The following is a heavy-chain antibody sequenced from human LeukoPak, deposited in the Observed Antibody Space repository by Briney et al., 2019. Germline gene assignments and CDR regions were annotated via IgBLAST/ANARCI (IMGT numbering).Heavy chain of an antibody. CDR1: GFTFDDYA. CDR2: ISGDGGGT. D-gene: IGHD2-21*02. Sequence: QSGGSLRLSCAASGFTFDDYAMHWVRQAPGRGLEWVSLISGDGGGTYYADSVKGRFTISRDNSKNSLSLQMNSLRTEDTALYYCSKEAYCGGDCYSGAFDIWGQGTMVTVSS. CDR3: SKEAYCGGDCYSGAFDI. J-gene: IGHJ3*02. V-gene: IGHV3-43*02.